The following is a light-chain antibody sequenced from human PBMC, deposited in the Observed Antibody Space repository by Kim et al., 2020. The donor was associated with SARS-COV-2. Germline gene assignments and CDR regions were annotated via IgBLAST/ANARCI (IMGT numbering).Light chain of an antibody. CDR2: VNSDGSH. Sequence: QLVLTQSPSASASLGASVKLTCTLSSGLSNNGVAWHQQHPGKGPQFLMKVNSDGSHIKGDGIPDRFSGSRSGADYYLTIASLQSEDEADYHCQTWGTGFRVFGGGTQLTVL. CDR1: SGLSNNG. CDR3: QTWGTGFRV. J-gene: IGLJ3*02. V-gene: IGLV4-69*01.